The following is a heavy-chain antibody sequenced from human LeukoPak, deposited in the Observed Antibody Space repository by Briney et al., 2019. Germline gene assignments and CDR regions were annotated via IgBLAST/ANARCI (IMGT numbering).Heavy chain of an antibody. Sequence: GASVKVSCKASGGTFSSYAISWVRQAPGQGLEWMGGIIPIFGTANYAQKLQGRVTMTTDTSTSTAYMELRSLRSDDTAVYYCARDSSGYYIVWGQGTLVTVSS. V-gene: IGHV1-69*05. CDR1: GGTFSSYA. D-gene: IGHD3-22*01. J-gene: IGHJ4*02. CDR3: ARDSSGYYIV. CDR2: IIPIFGTA.